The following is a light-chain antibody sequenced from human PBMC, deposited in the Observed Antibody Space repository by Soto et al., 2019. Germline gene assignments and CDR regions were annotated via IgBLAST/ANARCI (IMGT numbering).Light chain of an antibody. CDR2: DVS. Sequence: QSVLTQPASVSGSPGQSITISCTGTSSDVGGYNYVSWYQQHPGKAPKLMIYDVSNRPSGVSNRFSGSKSSNTASLTISGLQAEDEADYYCSSYTSSSTLPYVFGTGTKVTVL. V-gene: IGLV2-14*01. CDR3: SSYTSSSTLPYV. J-gene: IGLJ1*01. CDR1: SSDVGGYNY.